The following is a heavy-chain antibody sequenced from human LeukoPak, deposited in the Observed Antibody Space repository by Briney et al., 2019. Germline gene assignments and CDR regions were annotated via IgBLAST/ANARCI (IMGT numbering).Heavy chain of an antibody. D-gene: IGHD2-15*01. CDR2: ISGSGGST. CDR3: AKQLGYCSDGSCYFPY. Sequence: GGSLRLSCAASGFTFSSYAMSWVRQAPGKGLEWVSAISGSGGSTYYADSVKGRFTISRDNSKNALCLQMNSLRAEDTAVYCCAKQLGYCSDGSCYFPYWGQGTLVTVSS. CDR1: GFTFSSYA. J-gene: IGHJ4*02. V-gene: IGHV3-23*01.